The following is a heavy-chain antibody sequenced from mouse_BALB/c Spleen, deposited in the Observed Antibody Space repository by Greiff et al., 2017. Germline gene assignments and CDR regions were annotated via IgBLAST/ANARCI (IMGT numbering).Heavy chain of an antibody. CDR3: ARDREVFAD. Sequence: EVHLVESGGGLVQPGGSLRLSCATSGFTFTDYYMSWVRQPPGKALEWLGFIRNKANGYTTEYSASVKGRFTISRDNSQSILYLQMNTLRAEDSATYYCARDREVFADWGQGTLVTVSA. J-gene: IGHJ3*01. CDR2: IRNKANGYTT. CDR1: GFTFTDYY. V-gene: IGHV7-3*02.